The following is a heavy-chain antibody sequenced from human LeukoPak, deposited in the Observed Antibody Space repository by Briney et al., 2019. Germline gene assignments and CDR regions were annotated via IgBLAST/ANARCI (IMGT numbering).Heavy chain of an antibody. Sequence: PGGSLRLSCAASGFTLRSYEMNWVRQAPGKGLEWVSYISGSGSTIYYADSVKGRVTISRDNAKNSLYLQMNSLRAEDTAVYYCAREGYYGSGTIDYWGQGTLVTVSS. CDR2: ISGSGSTI. V-gene: IGHV3-48*03. J-gene: IGHJ4*02. D-gene: IGHD3-10*01. CDR1: GFTLRSYE. CDR3: AREGYYGSGTIDY.